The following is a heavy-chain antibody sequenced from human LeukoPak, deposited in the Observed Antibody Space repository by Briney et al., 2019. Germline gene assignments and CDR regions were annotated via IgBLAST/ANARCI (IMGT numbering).Heavy chain of an antibody. J-gene: IGHJ6*04. CDR3: AKSTRAVMAMMDV. V-gene: IGHV3-21*01. D-gene: IGHD3-16*01. CDR2: ISSRSTYI. CDR1: GFTFSSYE. Sequence: GGPLRLSCAASGFTFSSYEMNWVRQAPGKGLEWVSSISSRSTYIYYADSVKGRFTISRDNAKNSLYLQMNSLRAEDTAVYFCAKSTRAVMAMMDVWGKGTTVTVSS.